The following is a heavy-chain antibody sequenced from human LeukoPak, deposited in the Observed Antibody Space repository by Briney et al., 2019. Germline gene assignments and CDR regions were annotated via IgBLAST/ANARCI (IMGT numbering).Heavy chain of an antibody. V-gene: IGHV3-21*01. CDR2: IRGSSNDK. D-gene: IGHD5-12*01. Sequence: PGGSLRLSCLASGFTFNRYSMKWVRQAPGKGLEWVSYIRGSSNDKHYIDSVKGRFTISRDNAKNSLFLQMNSLRAEDTAVYYCVRAEGSSGSSEYFQHWGQGTLVTVSS. CDR3: VRAEGSSGSSEYFQH. CDR1: GFTFNRYS. J-gene: IGHJ1*01.